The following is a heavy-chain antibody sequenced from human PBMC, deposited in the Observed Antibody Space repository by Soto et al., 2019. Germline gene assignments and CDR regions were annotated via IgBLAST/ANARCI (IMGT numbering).Heavy chain of an antibody. J-gene: IGHJ3*02. Sequence: VQLVESGGGVVQPGRSLRLSCAASGFTFSSYGMHWVRQAPGKGLEWVAVISYDGSNKYYADSVKGRFTISRDNSKNTLYLQMNSLRAEDTAVYYCAKARGHYYDSSGYNDAFDIWGQGTMVTVSS. V-gene: IGHV3-30*18. CDR3: AKARGHYYDSSGYNDAFDI. CDR2: ISYDGSNK. CDR1: GFTFSSYG. D-gene: IGHD3-22*01.